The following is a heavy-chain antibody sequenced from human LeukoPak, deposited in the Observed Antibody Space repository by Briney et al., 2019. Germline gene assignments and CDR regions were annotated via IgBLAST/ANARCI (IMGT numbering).Heavy chain of an antibody. CDR1: GGTFSSYA. CDR2: IIPIFGTA. V-gene: IGHV1-69*05. Sequence: SVKVSCKASGGTFSSYAISWVRQAPGQRLEWMGGIIPIFGTANYAQKFQGRVTITTDESTSTAYMELSSLRSEDTAVYYCARDSSRDGYNSPGYWGQGTLVTVSS. J-gene: IGHJ4*02. CDR3: ARDSSRDGYNSPGY. D-gene: IGHD5-24*01.